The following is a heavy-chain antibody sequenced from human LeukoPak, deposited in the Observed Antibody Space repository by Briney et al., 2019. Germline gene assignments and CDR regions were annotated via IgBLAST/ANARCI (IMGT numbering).Heavy chain of an antibody. D-gene: IGHD1-7*01. CDR2: ISNDGSNK. V-gene: IGHV3-30*18. CDR1: GVTFSSYG. J-gene: IGHJ4*02. CDR3: AKDLTGVNYCLDQ. Sequence: GGSLRLSCAASGVTFSSYGMHWVRQAPGNGLEWVAVISNDGSNKHYADSVKGRFTISRDNSKNTLYLQMNSLRAEDTAVYYCAKDLTGVNYCLDQWGQGTLVTVSS.